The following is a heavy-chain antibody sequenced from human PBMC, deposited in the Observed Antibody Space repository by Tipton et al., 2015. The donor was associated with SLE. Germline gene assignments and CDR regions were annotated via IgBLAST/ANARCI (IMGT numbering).Heavy chain of an antibody. CDR2: IYYSGST. Sequence: TLSLTCTVSGGSISSSSYYWGWIRQPPGKGLEWIGSIYYSGSTYYNPSLKSRVTISVDTSKNQFSLKLSSVTAADTAVYYCARDPMVRGVIPYYFDYWGQGTLVTVSS. CDR1: GGSISSSSYY. CDR3: ARDPMVRGVIPYYFDY. V-gene: IGHV4-39*02. D-gene: IGHD3-10*01. J-gene: IGHJ4*02.